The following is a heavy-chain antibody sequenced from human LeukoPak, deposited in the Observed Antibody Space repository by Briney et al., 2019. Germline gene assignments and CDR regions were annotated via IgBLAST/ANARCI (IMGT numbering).Heavy chain of an antibody. J-gene: IGHJ4*02. Sequence: PGGSLRLSCAASGFTFSSYSMNWVRQAPGKGLEWVSSISSSSSYIYYADSVKGRFTISRDNAKNSLYLQMNSLRAEDTALYYCAKGWRNYMDYWGQGTLVTVSS. CDR2: ISSSSSYI. CDR3: AKGWRNYMDY. D-gene: IGHD3-3*01. CDR1: GFTFSSYS. V-gene: IGHV3-21*04.